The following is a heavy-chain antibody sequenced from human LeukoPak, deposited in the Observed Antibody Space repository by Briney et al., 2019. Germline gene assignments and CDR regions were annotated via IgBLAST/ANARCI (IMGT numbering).Heavy chain of an antibody. CDR1: GFTFSSYA. CDR2: ISYDGSNK. D-gene: IGHD3-16*02. Sequence: PGRSLRLSCAASGFTFSSYAVHWVRQAPGKGLEWVAVISYDGSNKYYADSVKGRFTISRDNSKNTLYLQMNSLRAEDTAVYYCARKGDYVWGSYRPFDYWGQGTLVTVSS. J-gene: IGHJ4*02. CDR3: ARKGDYVWGSYRPFDY. V-gene: IGHV3-30-3*01.